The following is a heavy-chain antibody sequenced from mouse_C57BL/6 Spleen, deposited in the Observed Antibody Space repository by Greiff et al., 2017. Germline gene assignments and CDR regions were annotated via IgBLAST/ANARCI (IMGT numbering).Heavy chain of an antibody. J-gene: IGHJ4*01. CDR1: GFTFSDYY. CDR2: INYDGSST. D-gene: IGHD1-1*01. CDR3: ARVNYGSSRAMDY. Sequence: VQLVESEGGLVQPGSSMKLSCTASGFTFSDYYMAWVRQVPEKGLEWVANINYDGSSTYYLDSLKSRFIISRDNAKNILYLQMSSLKSEDTATYYCARVNYGSSRAMDYWGQGTSVTVSS. V-gene: IGHV5-16*01.